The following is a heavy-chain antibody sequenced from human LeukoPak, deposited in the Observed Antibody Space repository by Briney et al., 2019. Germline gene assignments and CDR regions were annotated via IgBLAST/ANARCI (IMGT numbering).Heavy chain of an antibody. J-gene: IGHJ4*02. D-gene: IGHD3-22*01. CDR3: AKSVGSYYYDSSGFPVDY. V-gene: IGHV3-23*01. CDR1: GLTFSSYA. Sequence: GGSLRLSCAASGLTFSSYAMSWVRQAPGKGLEWVSAISSSGGSTYYADSVKGRFTISRDNSKNTLYLQMNSLRAEDTAVYYCAKSVGSYYYDSSGFPVDYWGQGTLVTVSS. CDR2: ISSSGGST.